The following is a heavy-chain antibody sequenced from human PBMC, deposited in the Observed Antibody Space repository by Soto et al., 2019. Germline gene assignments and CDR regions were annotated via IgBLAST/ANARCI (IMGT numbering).Heavy chain of an antibody. D-gene: IGHD3-9*01. CDR2: IIPIFGTA. Sequence: ASVKVSCKASGGTFSSYAISWVRQAPGQGLEWMGGIIPIFGTANYAQKFQSRVTITADESTSTAYMELSSLRSEDTAVYYCARDMNYDILTGYPNYYYYGMDVWGQGTTVTVSS. J-gene: IGHJ6*02. V-gene: IGHV1-69*13. CDR1: GGTFSSYA. CDR3: ARDMNYDILTGYPNYYYYGMDV.